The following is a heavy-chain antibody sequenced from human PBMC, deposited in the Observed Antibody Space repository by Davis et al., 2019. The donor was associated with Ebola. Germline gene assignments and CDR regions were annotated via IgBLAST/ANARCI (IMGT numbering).Heavy chain of an antibody. CDR2: ISHRGST. Sequence: MPSETLSLTCAVYGGSFSGYYWTWIRQTPGEGLEWIGEISHRGSTNYNPSLKSRVTISVDTSKNQFSLKLSSVTAADTAVYYCARGVGATTGWFDPWGQGTLVTVSS. J-gene: IGHJ5*02. CDR3: ARGVGATTGWFDP. CDR1: GGSFSGYY. D-gene: IGHD1-26*01. V-gene: IGHV4-34*01.